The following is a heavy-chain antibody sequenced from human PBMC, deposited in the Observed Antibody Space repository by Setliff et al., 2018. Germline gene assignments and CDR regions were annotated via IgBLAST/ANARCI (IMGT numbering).Heavy chain of an antibody. CDR1: GYTFTNFG. CDR3: AQTKGFVDGYLDP. D-gene: IGHD2-21*02. J-gene: IGHJ5*02. Sequence: VASVKVSCKTSGYTFTNFGINWVRQAPGQGLEWMGWNSAYAQKFQGRVTMTTDTPTSTAYMELRSLTSDDTAVYYCAQTKGFVDGYLDPWGQGTLVTVSS. CDR2: NSA. V-gene: IGHV1-18*01.